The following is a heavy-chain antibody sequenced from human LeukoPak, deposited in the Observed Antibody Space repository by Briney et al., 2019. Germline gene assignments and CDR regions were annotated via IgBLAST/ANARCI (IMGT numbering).Heavy chain of an antibody. V-gene: IGHV3-49*03. CDR3: SRAYSSSWYDPYYFDF. J-gene: IGHJ4*02. CDR2: IRSKTFGGTT. D-gene: IGHD6-13*01. CDR1: GFTFGDYA. Sequence: GGSLRLSCTASGFTFGDYAMSWFRQAPGKGLEWVGFIRSKTFGGTTEYAASVKDRFTISRDDSKNIAYLQMNSLKTEDTAVYYCSRAYSSSWYDPYYFDFWGPGSLVTVSS.